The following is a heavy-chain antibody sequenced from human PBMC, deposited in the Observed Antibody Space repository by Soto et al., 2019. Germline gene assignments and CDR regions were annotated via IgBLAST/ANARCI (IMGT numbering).Heavy chain of an antibody. CDR1: GYTFTSYY. CDR3: ARDPAPLVQLPSYYFDY. J-gene: IGHJ4*02. Sequence: GASVKVSCKASGYTFTSYYMHWVRQAPGQGLEWMGIINPSGGSTSYAQKFQGRVTMTRDTSTSTVYMELSSLRSEDTAVYYCARDPAPLVQLPSYYFDYWGQGTLVTVSS. V-gene: IGHV1-46*03. CDR2: INPSGGST. D-gene: IGHD5-18*01.